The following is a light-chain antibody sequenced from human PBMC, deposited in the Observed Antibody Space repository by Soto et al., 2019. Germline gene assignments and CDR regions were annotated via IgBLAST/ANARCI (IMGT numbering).Light chain of an antibody. J-gene: IGKJ2*01. CDR1: QNISTY. V-gene: IGKV1-39*01. CDR2: AAS. Sequence: DIQMTQSPSSLSASVGDRVTITCRARQNISTYLTWYQPIPGKAPKFLIYAASSLQDGVPSRFRGSESMTEFTLTISSLQPEYSANYYCQQRYNAPLTFGQGTKLEIK. CDR3: QQRYNAPLT.